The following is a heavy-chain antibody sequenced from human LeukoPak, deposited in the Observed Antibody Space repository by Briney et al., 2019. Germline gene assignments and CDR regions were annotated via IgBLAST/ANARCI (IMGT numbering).Heavy chain of an antibody. CDR3: ARVPYSSGWYNYYYMDV. CDR2: IYYSGST. CDR1: GGSISSSSYY. J-gene: IGHJ6*03. V-gene: IGHV4-39*07. Sequence: SETLSLTCTVSGGSISSSSYYWGWIRQPPGKGLEWIGSIYYSGSTYYNPSLKSRVTISVDTSKNQFSLKLSSVTAADTAVYYCARVPYSSGWYNYYYMDVWGKRTTVTVSS. D-gene: IGHD6-19*01.